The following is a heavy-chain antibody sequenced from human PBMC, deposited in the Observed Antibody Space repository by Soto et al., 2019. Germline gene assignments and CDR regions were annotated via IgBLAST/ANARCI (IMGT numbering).Heavy chain of an antibody. Sequence: PGGSLRLSCAASGFTFSSYWTHWVRQAPGKGLVWVSRINSDGSSTSYADSVKGRFTISRDNSKNTLYLQMNSLRAEDTAVYYCAKSRYCSSTSCPADAFDIWGQGTMVTVSS. CDR2: INSDGSST. CDR1: GFTFSSYW. CDR3: AKSRYCSSTSCPADAFDI. J-gene: IGHJ3*02. D-gene: IGHD2-2*01. V-gene: IGHV3-74*01.